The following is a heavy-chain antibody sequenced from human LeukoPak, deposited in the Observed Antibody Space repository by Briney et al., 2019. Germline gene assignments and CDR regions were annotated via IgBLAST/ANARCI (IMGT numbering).Heavy chain of an antibody. Sequence: GGSLRLSCAASGFTFDDYAMHWVRQAPGKGLEWVSLISWDGGSTYYADSVKGRFTISRDDAKNSLYVQMNSLRDEDTAVYYCARVGYSGWNLEYWGQGTLVTVSS. D-gene: IGHD5-12*01. J-gene: IGHJ4*02. CDR2: ISWDGGST. CDR1: GFTFDDYA. V-gene: IGHV3-43D*04. CDR3: ARVGYSGWNLEY.